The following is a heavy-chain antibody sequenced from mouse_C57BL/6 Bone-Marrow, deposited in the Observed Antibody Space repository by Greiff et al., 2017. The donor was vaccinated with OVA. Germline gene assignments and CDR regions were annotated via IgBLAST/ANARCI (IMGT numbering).Heavy chain of an antibody. Sequence: QVQLKQSGPELVKPGASVKISCKASGYAFSSSWMNWVKQRPGKGLEWIGRIYPGDGDTNYNGKFKGKATLTADKSSSTAYMQLSSLTSEDSAVYFCARSPPCYYGSSDGYFDYWGQGTTLTVSS. CDR3: ARSPPCYYGSSDGYFDY. J-gene: IGHJ2*01. CDR2: IYPGDGDT. D-gene: IGHD1-1*01. CDR1: GYAFSSSW. V-gene: IGHV1-82*01.